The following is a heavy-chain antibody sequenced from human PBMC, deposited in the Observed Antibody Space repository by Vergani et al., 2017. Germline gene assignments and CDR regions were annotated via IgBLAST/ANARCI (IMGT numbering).Heavy chain of an antibody. D-gene: IGHD6-13*01. J-gene: IGHJ4*02. V-gene: IGHV1-69*02. CDR3: ARGDSSSWTTFDY. CDR2: IIPILGIA. Sequence: QVQLVQSGAEVKKPGSSVKVSCKASGGTFSSYTISWVRPAPGQGLEWMGRIIPILGIANDAQKFQGRVTITADKSTSTADMELGSLRAEDTAVYYCARGDSSSWTTFDYWGQGTLVTVSS. CDR1: GGTFSSYT.